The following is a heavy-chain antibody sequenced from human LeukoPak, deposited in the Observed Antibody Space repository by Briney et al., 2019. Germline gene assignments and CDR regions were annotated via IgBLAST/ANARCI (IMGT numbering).Heavy chain of an antibody. CDR2: IYHSGST. Sequence: SETLSLTCTVSGYSISSGYYWGWIRQPPGKGLEWIGSIYHSGSTYYNPSLKSRVTISVDTSKNQFSLKLSSVTAADTAVYYCARVGEWNYYYYYYMDVWGKGTTVTVSS. J-gene: IGHJ6*03. D-gene: IGHD3-3*01. CDR3: ARVGEWNYYYYYYMDV. CDR1: GYSISSGYY. V-gene: IGHV4-38-2*02.